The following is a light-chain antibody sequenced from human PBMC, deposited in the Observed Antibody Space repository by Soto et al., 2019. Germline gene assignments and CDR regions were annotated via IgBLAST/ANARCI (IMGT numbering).Light chain of an antibody. Sequence: DIQMTQSPSSLSPSVGDSVTITCRASQDVSNYVAWLQQKPGKAPRSLIYASASLQSGVPSRFSGRGSGTDFSLTISALEPEDFATYFCQQYNDYPYTFGQGTKLEI. J-gene: IGKJ2*01. V-gene: IGKV1-16*01. CDR3: QQYNDYPYT. CDR1: QDVSNY. CDR2: ASA.